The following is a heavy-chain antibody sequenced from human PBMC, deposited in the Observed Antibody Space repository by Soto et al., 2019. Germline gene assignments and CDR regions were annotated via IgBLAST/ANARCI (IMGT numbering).Heavy chain of an antibody. CDR1: GGSFSGYY. D-gene: IGHD4-4*01. Sequence: QVQLQQWGAGLLKPSETLSLTCAVYGGSFSGYYWSWIRQPPGKGLEWIGEINHSGSTNYNPSLKSRVTISVDTSKNPFSLKLSSVTAADTAVYYCARGASTVYYYYYGMDVWGQGTTVTVSS. J-gene: IGHJ6*02. CDR3: ARGASTVYYYYYGMDV. V-gene: IGHV4-34*01. CDR2: INHSGST.